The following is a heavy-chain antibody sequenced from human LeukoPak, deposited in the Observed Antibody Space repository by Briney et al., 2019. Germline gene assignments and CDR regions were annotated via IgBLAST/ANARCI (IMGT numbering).Heavy chain of an antibody. CDR3: TTGPYDYGSGTYYH. CDR1: EFTVRDAC. D-gene: IGHD3-10*01. CDR2: IKSKTDGGTT. J-gene: IGHJ4*02. V-gene: IGHV3-15*01. Sequence: GGTLRHSCAAPEFTVRDACMSLGRQGLVKGMEWVGRIKSKTDGGTTDYAAPVKGRFTISRDDSKNTLYVQMNSLKTEDTAVYYCTTGPYDYGSGTYYHWGQGTLVTVSS.